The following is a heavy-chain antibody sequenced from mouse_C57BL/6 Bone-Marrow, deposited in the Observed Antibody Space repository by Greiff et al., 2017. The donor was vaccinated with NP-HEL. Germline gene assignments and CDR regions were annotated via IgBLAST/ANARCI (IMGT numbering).Heavy chain of an antibody. CDR2: INPRNGGT. J-gene: IGHJ2*01. D-gene: IGHD1-1*01. CDR1: GYTFTSYW. Sequence: QVQLQQPGTELVKPGASVKLSCKASGYTFTSYWMHWVKQRPGQGLEWIGNINPRNGGTNYNEKFKSKATLTVDKSSSTAYMQLSSLTSEDSAVYYCARSVIYYYGSSSFDYWGQGTTLTVSS. V-gene: IGHV1-53*01. CDR3: ARSVIYYYGSSSFDY.